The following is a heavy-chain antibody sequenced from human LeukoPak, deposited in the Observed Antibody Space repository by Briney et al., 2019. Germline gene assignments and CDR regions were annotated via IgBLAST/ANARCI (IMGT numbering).Heavy chain of an antibody. Sequence: ASVKVSCKASGYTFTVYYMHWVRQAPGQGLEWMGWINPNSGGTNYAQNFQGRVTMTRDTSISTAYMELSKLRSDDTAVYYCARDGNWGSLRGAFDIWGQGTMVTVSS. CDR3: ARDGNWGSLRGAFDI. CDR2: INPNSGGT. D-gene: IGHD7-27*01. V-gene: IGHV1-2*02. CDR1: GYTFTVYY. J-gene: IGHJ3*02.